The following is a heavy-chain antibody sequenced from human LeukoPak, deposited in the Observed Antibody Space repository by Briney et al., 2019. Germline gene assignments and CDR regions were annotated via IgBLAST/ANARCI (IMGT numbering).Heavy chain of an antibody. J-gene: IGHJ6*04. CDR1: GYTFTSYD. D-gene: IGHD3-9*01. CDR3: ARDYNDILTGFTIWYYYGMDV. V-gene: IGHV1-8*01. Sequence: ASVKVSCKASGYTFTSYDINWVRQATGQGLEWMGWMNPNSGNTGYAQKFQGRVTMTRNTSISTAYMELSSLRSEDTAVYYCARDYNDILTGFTIWYYYGMDVWGKGTTVTVSS. CDR2: MNPNSGNT.